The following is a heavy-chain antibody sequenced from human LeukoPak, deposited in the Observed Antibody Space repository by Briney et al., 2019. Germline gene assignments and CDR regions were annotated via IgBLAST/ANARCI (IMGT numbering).Heavy chain of an antibody. CDR3: ARVHGSTDYYYYYGMDV. V-gene: IGHV1-69*13. D-gene: IGHD2-2*01. Sequence: SVKVSCKASGGTFSSYAISWVRQAPGQGLEWMGGIIPIFGTANYAQKFQGRVTITADESTSTAYMELSSLRSEDTAVYYCARVHGSTDYYYYYGMDVWGQGTTVTVSS. CDR2: IIPIFGTA. CDR1: GGTFSSYA. J-gene: IGHJ6*02.